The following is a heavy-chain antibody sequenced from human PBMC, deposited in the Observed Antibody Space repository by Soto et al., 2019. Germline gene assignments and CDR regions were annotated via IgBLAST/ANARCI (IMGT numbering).Heavy chain of an antibody. CDR1: NYTFTYYG. J-gene: IGHJ4*02. Sequence: QVHLEQSGVEVKKPGASVKVSCKASNYTFTYYGISWVRQAPGQGLEWMGWISAYSGYTNYAQNLQGRVFMTTDTSTNTAYLGLRSLRSDDTAMYYCATDYCSSPKCSCYNYFDFWGQGTLITVSS. V-gene: IGHV1-18*04. D-gene: IGHD2-2*01. CDR3: ATDYCSSPKCSCYNYFDF. CDR2: ISAYSGYT.